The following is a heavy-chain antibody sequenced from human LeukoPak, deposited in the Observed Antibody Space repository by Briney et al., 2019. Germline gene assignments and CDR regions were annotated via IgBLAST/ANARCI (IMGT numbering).Heavy chain of an antibody. D-gene: IGHD6-13*01. CDR2: ISAYNGNT. V-gene: IGHV1-18*01. Sequence: GASVKVSCKASGYTFTSYGISWVRQAPGQGPEWMGWISAYNGNTNYAQKLQGRVTMTTDTSTSTAYMELSSLRSEDTAVYYCARDLVAAAGRPLGYWGQGTLVTVSS. CDR1: GYTFTSYG. CDR3: ARDLVAAAGRPLGY. J-gene: IGHJ4*02.